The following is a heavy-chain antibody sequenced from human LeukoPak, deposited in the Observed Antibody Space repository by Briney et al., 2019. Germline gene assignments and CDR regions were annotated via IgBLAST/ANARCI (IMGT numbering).Heavy chain of an antibody. CDR2: ISGGGETS. J-gene: IGHJ4*02. CDR3: VKGLRSYGYLLFDY. D-gene: IGHD5-18*01. Sequence: GGSLSLSCVASGFTFSNHAMNWVRQAPGEGLEWVSVISGGGETSYYADSVKGRFTISRDNSKNTIYLQMNSLGAEDTAVYYCVKGLRSYGYLLFDYWGQGSLVTVSS. V-gene: IGHV3-23*01. CDR1: GFTFSNHA.